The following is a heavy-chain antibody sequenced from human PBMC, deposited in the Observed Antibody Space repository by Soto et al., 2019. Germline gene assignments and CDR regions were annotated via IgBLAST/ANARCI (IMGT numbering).Heavy chain of an antibody. CDR2: ISAYNGNT. D-gene: IGHD6-19*01. Sequence: QVQLVQSGAEVKKPGASVKVSCKASGYTFTSYGISWVRQAPGQGLEWMGWISAYNGNTNYAQKLQGRVTMTTDTSKSTAYMELRSLRSDDTAVYYCARVLKRGQWLVRHLDYWGQGTLVTVSS. CDR3: ARVLKRGQWLVRHLDY. J-gene: IGHJ4*02. V-gene: IGHV1-18*01. CDR1: GYTFTSYG.